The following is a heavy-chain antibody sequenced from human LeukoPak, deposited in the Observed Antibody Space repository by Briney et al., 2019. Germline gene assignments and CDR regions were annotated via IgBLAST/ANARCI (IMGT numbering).Heavy chain of an antibody. D-gene: IGHD3-10*01. CDR1: GFTVSSNY. V-gene: IGHV3-53*01. CDR2: IYSGGST. J-gene: IGHJ4*02. CDR3: ARDLFGGSGSYNY. Sequence: GGSLRLSCAASGFTVSSNYMSWVRQAPGKGLEWVSVIYSGGSTYYADSVKGRFTISRDNSKNTLYLQMNSLRAEDTAVYYCARDLFGGSGSYNYWGQGTLVTVSS.